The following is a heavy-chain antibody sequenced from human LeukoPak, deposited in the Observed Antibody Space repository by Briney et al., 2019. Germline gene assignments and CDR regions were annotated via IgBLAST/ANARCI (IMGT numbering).Heavy chain of an antibody. D-gene: IGHD5-18*01. CDR2: ISGGGGST. CDR1: GFTFSSYW. J-gene: IGHJ4*02. V-gene: IGHV3-23*01. CDR3: AKDLRGYNYGSFDY. Sequence: GGSLRLSCAASGFTFSSYWMHWVRQAPGKGLEWVSAISGGGGSTDYADSVKGRFTISRDNPKNTLYLQMNSLRAEDTAVYYCAKDLRGYNYGSFDYWGQGTLVTVSS.